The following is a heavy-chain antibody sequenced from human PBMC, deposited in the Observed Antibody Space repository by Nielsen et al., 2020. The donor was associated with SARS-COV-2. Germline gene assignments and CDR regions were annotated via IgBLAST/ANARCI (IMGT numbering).Heavy chain of an antibody. CDR3: ARVNSGSYSGAFDI. D-gene: IGHD1-26*01. V-gene: IGHV3-30*04. J-gene: IGHJ3*02. Sequence: WIRQPPGKGLEWVAVISYDGSNKYYADSVKGRFTISRDNSKNTLYLQMNSLRAEDTAVYYCARVNSGSYSGAFDIWGQGTMVTVSS. CDR2: ISYDGSNK.